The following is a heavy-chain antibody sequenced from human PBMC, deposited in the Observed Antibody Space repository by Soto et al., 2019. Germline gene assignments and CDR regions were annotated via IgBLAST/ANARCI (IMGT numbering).Heavy chain of an antibody. D-gene: IGHD2-2*01. CDR1: GYTFNSYA. CDR2: IIPIFHTA. V-gene: IGHV1-69*13. CDR3: ARVGYCNTTSCMFYYYHHGMEV. J-gene: IGHJ6*01. Sequence: SVKVSCKASGYTFNSYAISWVRRAPGQGLEWMGGIIPIFHTANYAQKFQARVTMTADESARTAYMELSGLRSEDTAVYYCARVGYCNTTSCMFYYYHHGMEVWGQGTTVIVSS.